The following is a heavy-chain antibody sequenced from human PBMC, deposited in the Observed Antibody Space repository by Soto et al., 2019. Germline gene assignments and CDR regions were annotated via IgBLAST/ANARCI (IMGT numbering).Heavy chain of an antibody. D-gene: IGHD3-3*01. V-gene: IGHV4-34*01. CDR1: GGSFSGYY. CDR3: ARGWITIFGVVRTDYYYYGMDV. J-gene: IGHJ6*02. CDR2: INHSGST. Sequence: SETLCLTCTVYGGSFSGYYWSWIRQPPGKGLEWIGEINHSGSTNYNPSLKSRVTISVDTSKNQFSLKLSSVTAADTAVYYCARGWITIFGVVRTDYYYYGMDVWGQGTTVTVSS.